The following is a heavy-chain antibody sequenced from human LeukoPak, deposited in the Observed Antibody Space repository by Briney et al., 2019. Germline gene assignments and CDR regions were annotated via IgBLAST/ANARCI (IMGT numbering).Heavy chain of an antibody. D-gene: IGHD1-26*01. CDR3: ARVIQGATQDFDY. CDR1: GGTFSSYA. J-gene: IGHJ4*02. V-gene: IGHV1-69*04. Sequence: ASVKVSFKASGGTFSSYAISWVRQAPGQGLEWMGRIIPILGIANYAQKFQGRVTITADKSTSTAYMELSSLRSDDTAVYYCARVIQGATQDFDYGGQGPLATVS. CDR2: IIPILGIA.